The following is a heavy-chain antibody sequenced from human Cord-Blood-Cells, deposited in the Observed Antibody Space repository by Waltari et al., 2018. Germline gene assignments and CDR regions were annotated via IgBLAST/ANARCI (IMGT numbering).Heavy chain of an antibody. Sequence: QVQLVQSGAEVKKPGSSVKVSCKASGGTFSSYAISWVRQAPGQGLEWMGRISPSLAIANYAQKFQGIVTITADKSTSTAYMELSSLRSEDTAVYYCARERGRAARPHHFDYWGQGTLVTVSS. J-gene: IGHJ4*02. V-gene: IGHV1-69*09. D-gene: IGHD6-6*01. CDR2: ISPSLAIA. CDR3: ARERGRAARPHHFDY. CDR1: GGTFSSYA.